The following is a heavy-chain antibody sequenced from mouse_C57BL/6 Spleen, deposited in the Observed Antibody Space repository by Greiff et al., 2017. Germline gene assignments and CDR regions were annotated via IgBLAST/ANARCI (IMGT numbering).Heavy chain of an antibody. D-gene: IGHD2-10*02. CDR2: ISSGGSYT. V-gene: IGHV5-6*01. CDR1: GFTFTSYG. Sequence: EVKLMESGGDLVKPGGSLKLSCAASGFTFTSYGMSWVRQTPAKRLEWVATISSGGSYTYYPDSVQGRFTISRDNAKTTLYQQMSRLKAEDTAMYYCARYGDYVDYWGQGTTLTVSS. J-gene: IGHJ2*01. CDR3: ARYGDYVDY.